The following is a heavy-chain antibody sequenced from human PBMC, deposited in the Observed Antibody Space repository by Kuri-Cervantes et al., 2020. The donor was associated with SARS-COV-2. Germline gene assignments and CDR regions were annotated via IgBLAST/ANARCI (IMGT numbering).Heavy chain of an antibody. CDR1: GYIFSSRG. CDR2: ISTYNGNA. D-gene: IGHD1-14*01. V-gene: IGHV1-18*01. Sequence: ASVKVSCKASGYIFSSRGFTWVRQVPGQGLEWVGYISTYNGNANYAQNFQGRVTMTTDTPTKTGHMELRRLQPDDTAIYYCARQGTTYLDSWGQGTLVTVSS. CDR3: ARQGTTYLDS. J-gene: IGHJ4*02.